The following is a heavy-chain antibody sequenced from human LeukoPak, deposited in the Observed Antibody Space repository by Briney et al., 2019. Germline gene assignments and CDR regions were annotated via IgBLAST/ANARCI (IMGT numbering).Heavy chain of an antibody. D-gene: IGHD1-1*01. Sequence: SETLSLTCAVYGGSFSGYYWSWIRQPPGKGLEWIGEINHSGSTSYNPSLKSRVTISVDTSKNQFSLKLSSVTAADTAVYYCARGIQHIDYWGQGTLVNVSS. CDR1: GGSFSGYY. CDR3: ARGIQHIDY. CDR2: INHSGST. J-gene: IGHJ4*02. V-gene: IGHV4-34*01.